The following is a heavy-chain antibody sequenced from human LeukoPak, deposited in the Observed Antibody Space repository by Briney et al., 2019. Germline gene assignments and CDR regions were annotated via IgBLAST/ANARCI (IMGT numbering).Heavy chain of an antibody. CDR3: ARVLWEHLWGSYPDV. V-gene: IGHV4-61*09. J-gene: IGHJ6*04. Sequence: SETLSLTCTVSGGSIISANYYWSWIRQPAGKGLEWIGHIYTSGNTYYNPSLKSRVTISVDTSKNQFSLRLTSVTAADTAVYFCARVLWEHLWGSYPDVWGKGTTVTISS. CDR1: GGSIISANYY. CDR2: IYTSGNT. D-gene: IGHD3-16*02.